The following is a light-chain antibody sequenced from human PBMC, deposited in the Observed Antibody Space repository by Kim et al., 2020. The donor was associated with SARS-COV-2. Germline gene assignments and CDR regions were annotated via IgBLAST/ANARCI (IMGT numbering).Light chain of an antibody. CDR2: DAS. V-gene: IGKV3-11*01. CDR1: QSVRSY. J-gene: IGKJ5*01. Sequence: SPGERATPSCRAAQSVRSYLGWYQQKPGQAPRLLIYDASNRATGIPARFSGSGSGTDFTLPISSLEPEDFAVYYCQQRSSWPPVTFGQGTRLEIK. CDR3: QQRSSWPPVT.